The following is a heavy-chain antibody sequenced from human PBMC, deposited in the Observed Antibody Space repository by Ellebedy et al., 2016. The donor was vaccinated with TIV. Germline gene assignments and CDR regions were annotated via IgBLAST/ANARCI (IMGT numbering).Heavy chain of an antibody. CDR1: GGSISSGTYY. Sequence: SETLSLXXTVSGGSISSGTYYWGWIRQPPGKGLEWIGSLHSSGSTYYKPSLKSRVTISIDTSTNHLSLRLSSVTAADTAVYYCARRFYDFWSGYSVGYMDVWGKGTTVTVSS. CDR3: ARRFYDFWSGYSVGYMDV. CDR2: LHSSGST. V-gene: IGHV4-39*02. J-gene: IGHJ6*03. D-gene: IGHD3-3*01.